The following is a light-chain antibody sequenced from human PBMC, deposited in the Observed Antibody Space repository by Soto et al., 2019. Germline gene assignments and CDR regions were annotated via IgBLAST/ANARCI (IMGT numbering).Light chain of an antibody. V-gene: IGLV2-14*01. CDR3: SSYTSSSTYV. CDR1: SSGIGAYHS. J-gene: IGLJ1*01. Sequence: VLSPAASVSVSPGQSITIAWTGSSSGIGAYHSDYWYQQHPGKAPKLMIYEVSNRPSGISNRFSGSKSGNTASLTISGLQAEDEADYSCSSYTSSSTYVFGTGTKVTVL. CDR2: EVS.